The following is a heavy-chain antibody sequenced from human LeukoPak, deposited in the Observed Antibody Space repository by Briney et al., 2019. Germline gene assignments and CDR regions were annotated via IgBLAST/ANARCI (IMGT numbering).Heavy chain of an antibody. CDR2: IYSGGST. Sequence: PGGCLRLSCAACGFTVSSNYMSWVRQAPGKGLEGVAVIYSGGSTYYAHSVKGRFTISRDNSKNPLYLQMNSLRAEDTAVYYSARPERGYSYGYLNHWGQGTLVTVSS. CDR3: ARPERGYSYGYLNH. CDR1: GFTVSSNY. D-gene: IGHD5-18*01. J-gene: IGHJ4*02. V-gene: IGHV3-53*01.